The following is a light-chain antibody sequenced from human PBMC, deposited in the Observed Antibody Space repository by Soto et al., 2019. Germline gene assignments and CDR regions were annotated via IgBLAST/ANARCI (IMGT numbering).Light chain of an antibody. CDR1: QSIRSW. CDR2: DAS. J-gene: IGKJ3*01. V-gene: IGKV1-5*01. CDR3: QQYNSYLFT. Sequence: DIQMTQSPSTLSASVGDRVTITCRASQSIRSWLAWYQQKPGKAPKLLIYDASSLESGVPSRFSGSGSGTEFTLTISSLQPYDFATYYCQQYNSYLFTFGPGTKVDIK.